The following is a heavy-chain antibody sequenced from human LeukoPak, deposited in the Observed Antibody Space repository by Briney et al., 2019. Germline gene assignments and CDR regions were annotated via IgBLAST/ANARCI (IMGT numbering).Heavy chain of an antibody. CDR1: GFAVSSYG. J-gene: IGHJ5*02. CDR3: VRDRAEGRAWVEFDP. CDR2: VYSDGVT. Sequence: RGSLRLSCAASGFAVSSYGMSRVRQAPGKVPEWVSLVYSDGVTRYADSVQGRFTISRDNSKNTVYLQMNNLRVEDTAVYHCVRDRAEGRAWVEFDPWGQGILVTVSS. V-gene: IGHV3-66*02.